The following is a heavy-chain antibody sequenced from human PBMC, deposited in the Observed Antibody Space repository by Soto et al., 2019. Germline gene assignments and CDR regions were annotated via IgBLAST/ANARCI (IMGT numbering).Heavy chain of an antibody. V-gene: IGHV3-23*01. J-gene: IGHJ3*02. CDR2: ISGSGGST. Sequence: EVQLLESGGGLVQPGGSLRLSCAASGFTFSSYAMSWVRQAPGKGLEWVSAISGSGGSTYYADSVKGRFTISGDNSKNTLYLQMNSLRAEDTAVYYCAKDRLDYDYIWGSYRKINAFDIWGQGTMVTVSS. CDR3: AKDRLDYDYIWGSYRKINAFDI. CDR1: GFTFSSYA. D-gene: IGHD3-16*02.